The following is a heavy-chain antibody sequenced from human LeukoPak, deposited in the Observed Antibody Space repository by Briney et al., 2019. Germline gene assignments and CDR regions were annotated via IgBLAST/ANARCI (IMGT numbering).Heavy chain of an antibody. CDR2: IYYSGST. CDR1: GGSISSSSYY. Sequence: PSETLSLTCTVSGGSISSSSYYWGWIRQPPGKGLEWIGSIYYSGSTYYNPSLKSRVTISVDTSKNQFSLKLSSVTAADTAVYYCARDGQSIAAAGTMVLGYWGQGTLVTVSS. V-gene: IGHV4-39*07. CDR3: ARDGQSIAAAGTMVLGY. D-gene: IGHD6-13*01. J-gene: IGHJ4*02.